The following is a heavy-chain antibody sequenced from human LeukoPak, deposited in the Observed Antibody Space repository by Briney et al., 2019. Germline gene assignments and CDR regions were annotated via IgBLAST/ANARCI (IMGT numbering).Heavy chain of an antibody. J-gene: IGHJ4*02. V-gene: IGHV3-33*08. CDR1: GFTFSTYW. CDR3: AREARYESSGYYFDF. D-gene: IGHD3-22*01. CDR2: IWYDGSSK. Sequence: GGSLRLSCAASGFTFSTYWMHWVRQAPGKGLEWVAVIWYDGSSKYYADSVKGRFTISRDNSKNTLYLQMTSLRAEDTAVYYCAREARYESSGYYFDFWGQGTQVTVSS.